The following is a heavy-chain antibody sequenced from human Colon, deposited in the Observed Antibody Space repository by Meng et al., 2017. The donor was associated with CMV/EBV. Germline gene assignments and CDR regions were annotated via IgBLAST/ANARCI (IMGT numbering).Heavy chain of an antibody. CDR1: GFRIFNDW. J-gene: IGHJ4*02. Sequence: ATGGGLVQPGGSLSLSCAASGFRIFNDWMSWVRHIPGKGLSWISIINPDGSFTYYADSVKGRFTISRDNAKNTLYLQMNSLRAEDTAVYYCASRDYWGQGTLVTVSS. V-gene: IGHV3-74*02. CDR2: INPDGSFT. CDR3: ASRDY.